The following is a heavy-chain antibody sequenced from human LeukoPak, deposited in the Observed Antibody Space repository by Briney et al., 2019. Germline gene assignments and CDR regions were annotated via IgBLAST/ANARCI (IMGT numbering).Heavy chain of an antibody. D-gene: IGHD3-22*01. Sequence: GESLKISCKGSGYSFTSYWIGWVRQMPGKGLEWMGIIYPGDSDTRYSPSFQGQVTISADKSISTAYLQWSSLKASVTAMYYCARHRTYYYDSSGYPIDYWGQGTLVTVSS. CDR3: ARHRTYYYDSSGYPIDY. J-gene: IGHJ4*02. V-gene: IGHV5-51*01. CDR1: GYSFTSYW. CDR2: IYPGDSDT.